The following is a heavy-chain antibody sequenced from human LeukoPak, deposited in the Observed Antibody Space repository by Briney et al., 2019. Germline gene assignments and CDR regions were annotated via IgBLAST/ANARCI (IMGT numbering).Heavy chain of an antibody. CDR3: ARDLPHSSGWTFDY. CDR2: TYYRSKWYN. CDR1: GDIVSSNSAA. D-gene: IGHD6-19*01. V-gene: IGHV6-1*01. J-gene: IGHJ4*02. Sequence: SQTLSLTCALSGDIVSSNSAAWNWIRQSPSRGLEWLGRTYYRSKWYNDYAVSVKSRITINPDTSKNQFSLQLNSVTPEDTAVYYCARDLPHSSGWTFDYWGQGTLVTVSS.